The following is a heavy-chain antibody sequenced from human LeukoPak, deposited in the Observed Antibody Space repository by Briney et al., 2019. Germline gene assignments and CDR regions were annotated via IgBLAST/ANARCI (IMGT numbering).Heavy chain of an antibody. D-gene: IGHD7-27*01. V-gene: IGHV3-11*01. J-gene: IGHJ4*02. CDR1: GLTLSNHY. CDR2: LSQTGSDI. Sequence: PGGSLRLSCTASGLTLSNHYMTWIRQAPGKGLEYLSYLSQTGSDIFYADSVKGRFSVSRGNAKNSLYLQMNSLRADDTAVYYCTRGHWGLDYWGQGTLVTVSS. CDR3: TRGHWGLDY.